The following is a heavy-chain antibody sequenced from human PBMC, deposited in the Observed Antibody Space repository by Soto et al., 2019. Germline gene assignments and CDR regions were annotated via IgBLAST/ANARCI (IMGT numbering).Heavy chain of an antibody. CDR3: ARHFSADYFDY. J-gene: IGHJ4*02. CDR1: GDSITSNSYF. CDR2: IYYSGTT. Sequence: PSETLSLTCTVSGDSITSNSYFWAWIRQHPGKGLEWIGSIYYSGTTYYNPSLKSRVTISVDRSKNQFSLKLSSVTAADTAVYYCARHFSADYFDYWGQGALVTVSS. D-gene: IGHD2-2*01. V-gene: IGHV4-39*01.